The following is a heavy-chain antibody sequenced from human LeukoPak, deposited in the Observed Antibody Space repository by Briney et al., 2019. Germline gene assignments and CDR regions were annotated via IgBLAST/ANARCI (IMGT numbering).Heavy chain of an antibody. Sequence: GGSLRLSCAASGCTFSDYYMSWIRQAPGKGLEWVSYISSSGSTIYYADSVKGRFTISRDNAKNSLYLQMNSLRAEDTAVYYCARDNLYDSSGYYPHFDYWGQGTLVTVSS. CDR2: ISSSGSTI. J-gene: IGHJ4*02. V-gene: IGHV3-11*01. D-gene: IGHD3-22*01. CDR3: ARDNLYDSSGYYPHFDY. CDR1: GCTFSDYY.